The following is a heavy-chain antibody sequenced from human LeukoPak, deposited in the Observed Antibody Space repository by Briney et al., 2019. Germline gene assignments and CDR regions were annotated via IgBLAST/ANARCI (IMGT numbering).Heavy chain of an antibody. Sequence: SETLSLTCAVSGGSISSGGYSWSWIRQPPGKGLEWIGYIYHSGSTYYNPSLKSRVTISVDRSKNQFSLKLSSVTAADTAVYYCARTKSGWYYSDYWGQGTLVSVSS. J-gene: IGHJ4*02. CDR2: IYHSGST. CDR1: GGSISSGGYS. V-gene: IGHV4-30-2*01. D-gene: IGHD6-19*01. CDR3: ARTKSGWYYSDY.